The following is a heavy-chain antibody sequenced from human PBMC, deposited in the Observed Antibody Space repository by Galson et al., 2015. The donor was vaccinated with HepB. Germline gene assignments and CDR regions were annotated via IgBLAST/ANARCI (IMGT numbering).Heavy chain of an antibody. D-gene: IGHD6-13*01. CDR2: IYPGDSDT. Sequence: QSGAEVKKPGESLKISCKGSGYSFTSYWIGWVRQMPGKGLEWMGIIYPGDSDTRYSPSFQGQVTISADKSISTAYLQWSSLKASDTAMYYCARRAASSSSWYDAFDIWGQGTMVTVSS. J-gene: IGHJ3*02. CDR3: ARRAASSSSWYDAFDI. CDR1: GYSFTSYW. V-gene: IGHV5-51*03.